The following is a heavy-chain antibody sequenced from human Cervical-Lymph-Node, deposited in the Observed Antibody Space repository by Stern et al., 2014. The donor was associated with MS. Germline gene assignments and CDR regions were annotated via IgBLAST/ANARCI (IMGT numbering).Heavy chain of an antibody. J-gene: IGHJ3*02. Sequence: VQLVESGAEVQKPGASVKGSCKSSGYTLTAYYINWLRQAPGQGLEWMGCINPTSGGENYEQRLQGLVTMTRDTSISTAYMELTRLRSNDTAVYYCARKMRFDDVVDIWGQWALVTVSS. CDR3: ARKMRFDDVVDI. CDR1: GYTLTAYY. V-gene: IGHV1-2*02. CDR2: INPTSGGE. D-gene: IGHD3-10*01.